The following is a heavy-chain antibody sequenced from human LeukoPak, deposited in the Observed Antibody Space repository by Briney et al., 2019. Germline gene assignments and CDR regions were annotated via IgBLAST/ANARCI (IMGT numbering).Heavy chain of an antibody. Sequence: GRSLRLSCAASGFTFSSYGMHWVRQAPGKGLQWVAVISYDGSNKYYADSVKGRLTISRDNSKNTLYLQMNSLRAEDTAVYYCAKDLARLGYAMDVWGQGTTVTVSS. CDR2: ISYDGSNK. D-gene: IGHD3-16*01. CDR3: AKDLARLGYAMDV. V-gene: IGHV3-30*18. CDR1: GFTFSSYG. J-gene: IGHJ6*02.